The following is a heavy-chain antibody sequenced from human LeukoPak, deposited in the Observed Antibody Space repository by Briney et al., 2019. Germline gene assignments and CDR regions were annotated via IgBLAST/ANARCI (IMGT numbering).Heavy chain of an antibody. V-gene: IGHV1-3*01. CDR3: ARVYTDSGTNAAPDNWFDP. D-gene: IGHD1-14*01. Sequence: ASVKVSCKASVYTFTSYAMHWVRQAPGQRLEWMGWINAGNGNTKYSQKFQGRVTITRDTSASTAYMELSSLRSEDTAVYYCARVYTDSGTNAAPDNWFDPWGQGTLVTVSS. CDR1: VYTFTSYA. J-gene: IGHJ5*02. CDR2: INAGNGNT.